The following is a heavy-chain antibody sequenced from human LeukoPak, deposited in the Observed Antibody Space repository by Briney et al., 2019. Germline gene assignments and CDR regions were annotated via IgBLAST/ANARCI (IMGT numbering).Heavy chain of an antibody. CDR3: ARSMTTVTKGPIDY. Sequence: ASVKVSCKASGYTLTSYDINWVRQATGQGLEWMGWMNPNSGKTGYAQKFQGRITITRNTSISTAYMELSSLRSEDTAVYYCARSMTTVTKGPIDYWGQGTLVTVSS. CDR2: MNPNSGKT. CDR1: GYTLTSYD. J-gene: IGHJ4*02. V-gene: IGHV1-8*01. D-gene: IGHD4-17*01.